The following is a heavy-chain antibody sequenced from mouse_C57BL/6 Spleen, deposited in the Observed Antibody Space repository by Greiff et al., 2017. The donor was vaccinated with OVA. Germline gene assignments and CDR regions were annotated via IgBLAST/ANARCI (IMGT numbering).Heavy chain of an antibody. CDR3: ANGGISGYDAMDD. D-gene: IGHD3-2*02. CDR1: GYTFTGYW. CDR2: ILPGSGST. V-gene: IGHV1-9*01. J-gene: IGHJ4*01. Sequence: VQLQESGAELMKPGASVKLSCKATGYTFTGYWIAWVKQRPGHGLEWIGEILPGSGSTNYTEKFKGKATFTADTSSNTAYMHLSSLTTEDSAIDYCANGGISGYDAMDDWGQGTSVTVSS.